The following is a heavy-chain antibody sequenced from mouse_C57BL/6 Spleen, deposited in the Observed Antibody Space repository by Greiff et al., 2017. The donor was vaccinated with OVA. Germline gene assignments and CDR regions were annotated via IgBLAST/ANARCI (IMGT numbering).Heavy chain of an antibody. CDR2: INPSSGYT. D-gene: IGHD2-5*01. CDR1: GYTFTSYT. J-gene: IGHJ3*01. CDR3: ARDSNYLFAY. V-gene: IGHV1-4*01. Sequence: VQRVESGAELARPGASVKMSCKASGYTFTSYTMHWVKQRPGQGLEWIGYINPSSGYTKYNQKFKDKATLTADKSSSTAYMQLSSLTSEDSAVYYCARDSNYLFAYWGQGTLVTVSA.